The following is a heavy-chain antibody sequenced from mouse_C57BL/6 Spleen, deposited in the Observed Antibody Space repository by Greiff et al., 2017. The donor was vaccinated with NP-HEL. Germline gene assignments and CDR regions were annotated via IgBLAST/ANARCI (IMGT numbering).Heavy chain of an antibody. V-gene: IGHV14-3*01. CDR3: ARSGYGNPSYWYFDV. D-gene: IGHD2-1*01. CDR1: GFNFKNTY. Sequence: EVQLQQSVAELVRPGASVKLSCTASGFNFKNTYMHWVKQRPEQGLEWIGRIDPANGNTKYAPKFQGKATITADTSSNTAYLQLSSLTSEDTAIYYCARSGYGNPSYWYFDVWGTGTTVTVSS. CDR2: IDPANGNT. J-gene: IGHJ1*03.